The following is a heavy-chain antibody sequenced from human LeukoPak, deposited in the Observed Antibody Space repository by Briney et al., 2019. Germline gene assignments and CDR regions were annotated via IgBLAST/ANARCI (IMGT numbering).Heavy chain of an antibody. J-gene: IGHJ4*02. V-gene: IGHV4-34*01. CDR1: GGSFSGYY. D-gene: IGHD3-22*01. CDR2: INHSGST. Sequence: SETLSLTCAVYGGSFSGYYWSWIRQPPGKGLEWIGEINHSGSTNYIPSLKSRVTISVDTSKNQFSLKLSSVTAADTAVYYCARVRHYYDSSGYYRRYYFDYWGQGTLVTVSS. CDR3: ARVRHYYDSSGYYRRYYFDY.